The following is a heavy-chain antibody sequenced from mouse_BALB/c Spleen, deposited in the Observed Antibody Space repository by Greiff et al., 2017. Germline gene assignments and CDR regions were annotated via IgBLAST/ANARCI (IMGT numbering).Heavy chain of an antibody. V-gene: IGHV3-2*02. D-gene: IGHD2-14*01. CDR2: ISYSGST. CDR3: ARGYYRYRGYFDY. CDR1: GYSITSDYA. Sequence: VQLKESGPGLVKPSQSLSLTCTVTGYSITSDYAWNWIRQSPGNILEWMGYISYSGSTSYNPSLKSRISITRDTSKNQFFLQLNSVTTEDTATYYCARGYYRYRGYFDYWGQGTTLTVSS. J-gene: IGHJ2*01.